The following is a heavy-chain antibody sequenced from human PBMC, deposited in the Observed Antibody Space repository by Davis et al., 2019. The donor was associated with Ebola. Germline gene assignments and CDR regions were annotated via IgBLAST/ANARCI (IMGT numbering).Heavy chain of an antibody. D-gene: IGHD6-13*01. V-gene: IGHV3-7*03. CDR3: ARDLSWYHAFDV. CDR2: INQDGSEE. CDR1: GFTFSTHW. Sequence: GESLKISCAASGFTFSTHWMAWIRQAPGKGLEWVANINQDGSEEYYVDSVKGRFTISRDNAENSLYLQMNSLRAEDTAVYYCARDLSWYHAFDVWGQGTMVTVSS. J-gene: IGHJ3*01.